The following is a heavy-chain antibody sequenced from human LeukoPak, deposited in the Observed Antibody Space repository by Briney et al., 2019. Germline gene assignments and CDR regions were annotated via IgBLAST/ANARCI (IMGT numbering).Heavy chain of an antibody. CDR1: GFTATTNY. CDR2: IYSSGST. V-gene: IGHV3-53*01. CDR3: AKAYSSSWFLPFDY. D-gene: IGHD6-13*01. Sequence: PGGSLRLSCAGSGFTATTNYMSWVRQAPGKGLEWVSVIYSSGSTSYADSVKGRFTISRDNSKNTLYLQMNSLRAEDTAVYYCAKAYSSSWFLPFDYWGQGILVTVSS. J-gene: IGHJ4*02.